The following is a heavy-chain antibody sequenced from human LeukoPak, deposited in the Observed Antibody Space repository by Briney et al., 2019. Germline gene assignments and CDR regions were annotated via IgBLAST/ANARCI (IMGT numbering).Heavy chain of an antibody. J-gene: IGHJ3*01. Sequence: ASVKVSCKASGYTFIDYYVHWVRQAPGQGLEWMGRIDPDSGGTSYAQKFQGRVTMTRDTSITTAYMELSRLRSDDTAVYYCAGEYYDTSGRKRTFDVWGQGTMVTVSS. CDR1: GYTFIDYY. CDR2: IDPDSGGT. D-gene: IGHD3-22*01. V-gene: IGHV1-2*02. CDR3: AGEYYDTSGRKRTFDV.